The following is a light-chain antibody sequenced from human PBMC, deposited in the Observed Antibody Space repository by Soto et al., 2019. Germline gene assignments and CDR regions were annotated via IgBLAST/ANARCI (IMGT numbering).Light chain of an antibody. V-gene: IGKV1-12*01. CDR1: QTISSW. CDR2: AAS. CDR3: QQANSFTRT. J-gene: IGKJ1*01. Sequence: IQRTQSPSTLSGSVGDRVTITCRASQTISSWLAWYQKKPGKAPKLLIYAASSLQSGVPSRFSGSGSGTDFNLTISRLQTEDFATYYCQQANSFTRTFGQGTKVDIK.